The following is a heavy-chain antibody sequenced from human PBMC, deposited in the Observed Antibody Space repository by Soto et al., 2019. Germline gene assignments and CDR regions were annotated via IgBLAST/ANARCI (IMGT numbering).Heavy chain of an antibody. CDR3: ARAGYYYGSGSSVHYYYYGMDV. J-gene: IGHJ6*01. D-gene: IGHD3-10*01. Sequence: AASVKVSCKASGYTFTGYYMHWVRQAPGHGLEWMGWINPNSGGTNYAQKFQGWVTMTRDTSISTAYMELSRLRSDDTAVYYCARAGYYYGSGSSVHYYYYGMDVWGQGTTGTV. V-gene: IGHV1-2*04. CDR2: INPNSGGT. CDR1: GYTFTGYY.